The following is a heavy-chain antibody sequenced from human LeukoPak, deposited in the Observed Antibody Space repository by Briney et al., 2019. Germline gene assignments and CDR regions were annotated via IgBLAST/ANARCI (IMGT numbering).Heavy chain of an antibody. D-gene: IGHD1-26*01. CDR3: ARANSGSYYSSGMDG. Sequence: GGSLRLSCAASGFTFSSYGMHWVRQAPGKGLEWVAVIWYDGSNKYYADSVKGRFTISRDNSKNTLYLQMNSLRAEDTAVYYCARANSGSYYSSGMDGWGQGTTVTVSS. CDR2: IWYDGSNK. V-gene: IGHV3-33*01. CDR1: GFTFSSYG. J-gene: IGHJ6*02.